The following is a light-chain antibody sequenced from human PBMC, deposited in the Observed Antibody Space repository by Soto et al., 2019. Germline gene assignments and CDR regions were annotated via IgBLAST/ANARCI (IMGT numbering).Light chain of an antibody. CDR3: NSFTTSSTYV. J-gene: IGLJ1*01. V-gene: IGLV2-18*02. Sequence: QSALTQPASVPGSPGQSITISCTGTSSDIGSYNRVSWYQQPPGTAPKLIIYEVNNRPSGVPDRFSGSKSGNTASLTISGLQAEDEADYYCNSFTTSSTYVFGTGTKVTVL. CDR1: SSDIGSYNR. CDR2: EVN.